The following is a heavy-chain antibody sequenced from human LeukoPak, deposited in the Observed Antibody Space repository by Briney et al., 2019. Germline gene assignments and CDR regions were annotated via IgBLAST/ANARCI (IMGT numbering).Heavy chain of an antibody. V-gene: IGHV4-28*01. J-gene: IGHJ3*02. CDR3: ARTLIFDNRHRGAFDI. CDR1: GYSISRSNW. Sequence: EPSDTLSLTCDVSGYSISRSNWWGWIRQPPGKGLEWIGYIYHSRSTYYNPSLRSRVTMSQDTSKNQFSLKLSSVTAVDTAVNYCARTLIFDNRHRGAFDIWGQGTMVTVSS. D-gene: IGHD3-22*01. CDR2: IYHSRST.